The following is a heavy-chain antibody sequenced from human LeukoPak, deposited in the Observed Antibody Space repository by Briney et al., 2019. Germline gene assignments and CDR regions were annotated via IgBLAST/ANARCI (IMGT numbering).Heavy chain of an antibody. V-gene: IGHV3-30*02. CDR2: IRYDGSNK. J-gene: IGHJ4*02. D-gene: IGHD6-19*01. CDR1: AFTFSTNG. Sequence: GGSLSPSWVVSAFTFSTNGMHWVRQAPGKGLEWVAFIRYDGSNKYYADSVKGRFTISRDNSKNTLYLQMSSLRAEDTAVFYCARDVRGGWYFDYWGQGTLVTAS. CDR3: ARDVRGGWYFDY.